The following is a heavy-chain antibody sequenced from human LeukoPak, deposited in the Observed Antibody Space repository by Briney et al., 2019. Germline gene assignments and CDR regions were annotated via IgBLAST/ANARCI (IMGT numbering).Heavy chain of an antibody. Sequence: GGSLRLSCAASGFSVSSNYISWVRQAPGKGLEWVSIIYSDGSTFHADSVKGRFTMSRDNSKNTLDLQMNSLRADDTAVYYCAKFSYSGYDNDYWGQGTLVTVSS. V-gene: IGHV3-53*01. CDR3: AKFSYSGYDNDY. J-gene: IGHJ4*02. CDR2: IYSDGST. D-gene: IGHD5-12*01. CDR1: GFSVSSNY.